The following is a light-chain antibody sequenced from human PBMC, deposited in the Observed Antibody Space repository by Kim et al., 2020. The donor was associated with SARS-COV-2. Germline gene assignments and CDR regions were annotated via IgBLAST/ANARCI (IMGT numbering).Light chain of an antibody. CDR3: QQYGSSPYT. Sequence: SPGDRAALSCRASQSVTSSSLAWYQQKPGRAPRLLIYGISRRAAGVPDRFTGSGSGADFTLTISRLEPEDFAVFYCQQYGSSPYTFGQGTKVDIK. CDR2: GIS. CDR1: QSVTSSS. V-gene: IGKV3-20*01. J-gene: IGKJ2*01.